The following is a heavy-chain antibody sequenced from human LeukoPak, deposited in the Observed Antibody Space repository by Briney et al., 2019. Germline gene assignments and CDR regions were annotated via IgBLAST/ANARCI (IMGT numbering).Heavy chain of an antibody. J-gene: IGHJ4*02. CDR3: ARDWDSTLDY. CDR1: GFTFSSYA. Sequence: PGGPLRLSCAASGFTFSSYAMHWVRQAPGKGLEWVAVISYDGSNKYYADSVKGRFTISRDNSKNTLYLQMNSLRAEDTAVYYCARDWDSTLDYWGQGTLVTVSS. D-gene: IGHD2/OR15-2a*01. CDR2: ISYDGSNK. V-gene: IGHV3-30*01.